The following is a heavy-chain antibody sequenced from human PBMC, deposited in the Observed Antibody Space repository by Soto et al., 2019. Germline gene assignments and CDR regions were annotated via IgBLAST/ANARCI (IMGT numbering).Heavy chain of an antibody. J-gene: IGHJ4*01. Sequence: SETLSLTCTVSGGSISSSSSYWGWIRQPPGKGLEWVGSISYSGNTYYNPSLKSRVALSVDTSKKQFSLKLNSVTAADTAVYFCARVSPFFDYWGQGTLVTVSS. CDR3: ARVSPFFDY. V-gene: IGHV4-39*01. CDR1: GGSISSSSSY. CDR2: ISYSGNT.